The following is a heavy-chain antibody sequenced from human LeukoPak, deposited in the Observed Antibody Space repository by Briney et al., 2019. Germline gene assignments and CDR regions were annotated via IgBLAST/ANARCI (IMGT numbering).Heavy chain of an antibody. D-gene: IGHD6-19*01. V-gene: IGHV4-31*03. J-gene: IGHJ4*02. CDR1: GGSISSGGYY. CDR3: ARRIPVAGLFDY. CDR2: ISYSGST. Sequence: SETLSLTCTVSGGSISSGGYYWSWIRQLPGKGLEWIGYISYSGSTYYNPSLESRVSISGDTSKNQFSLKLSSVIAADTAVYYCARRIPVAGLFDYWGQGTLVTVSS.